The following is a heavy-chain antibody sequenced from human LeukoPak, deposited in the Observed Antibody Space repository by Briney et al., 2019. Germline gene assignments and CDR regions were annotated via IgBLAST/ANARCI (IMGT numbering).Heavy chain of an antibody. CDR2: ISWNSGSI. CDR1: GFTFDDYA. Sequence: GRSLRLSCAASGFTFDDYAMHWVRQAPGKGLEWVSGISWNSGSIGYADSVKGRFTISRDNAKNSLYLQMNSLRAEDTALYYCAKDKPPAKDCWGGSCYWVDPWGQGTLVTVSS. D-gene: IGHD2-15*01. CDR3: AKDKPPAKDCWGGSCYWVDP. J-gene: IGHJ5*02. V-gene: IGHV3-9*01.